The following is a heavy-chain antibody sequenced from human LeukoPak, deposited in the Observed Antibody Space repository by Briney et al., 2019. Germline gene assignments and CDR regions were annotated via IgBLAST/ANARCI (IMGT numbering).Heavy chain of an antibody. CDR3: ARGHITIFGVVIAGIYFDY. D-gene: IGHD3-3*01. CDR2: INHSGST. CDR1: GGSFSGYY. Sequence: SETLSLTCAVYGGSFSGYYWSWIRQPPGKGLEWIGEINHSGSTNYNPSLKSRVTTSVDTSKNQFSLKLSSVTAADTAVYYCARGHITIFGVVIAGIYFDYWGQGTLVTVSS. J-gene: IGHJ4*02. V-gene: IGHV4-34*01.